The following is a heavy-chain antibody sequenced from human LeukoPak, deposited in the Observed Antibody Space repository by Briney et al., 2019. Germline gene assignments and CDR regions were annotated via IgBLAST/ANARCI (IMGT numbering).Heavy chain of an antibody. CDR2: IYYSGST. J-gene: IGHJ4*02. D-gene: IGHD2-21*02. V-gene: IGHV4-31*03. CDR1: GGSISSGGYY. Sequence: SQTLSLTCTVYGGSISSGGYYWSWIRQHPGKGLEWIGYIYYSGSTYYNPSLKSRVTISVDTSKNQFSLKLSSVTAADTAVYYCARDACGGDCFTDYWGQGTLVTVSS. CDR3: ARDACGGDCFTDY.